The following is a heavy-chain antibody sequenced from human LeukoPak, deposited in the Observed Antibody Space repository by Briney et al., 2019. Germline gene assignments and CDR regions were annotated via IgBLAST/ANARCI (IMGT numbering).Heavy chain of an antibody. CDR1: GGSISSYY. CDR2: IKHSGST. CDR3: ARGILAKGYFDL. J-gene: IGHJ2*01. V-gene: IGHV4-34*01. D-gene: IGHD3-3*01. Sequence: SETLSLTCTVSGGSISSYYWSWIRQPPGKGLEWIGGIKHSGSTDYNPSLKSRVTMSVDTSKNQFSLKLTSVTAADTAVYYCARGILAKGYFDLWGRDTLVTVSS.